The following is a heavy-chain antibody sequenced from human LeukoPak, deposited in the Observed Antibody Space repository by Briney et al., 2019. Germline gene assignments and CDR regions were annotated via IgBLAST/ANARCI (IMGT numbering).Heavy chain of an antibody. D-gene: IGHD2-21*02. CDR1: GFTFSSYG. CDR2: IWYDGSNK. J-gene: IGHJ4*02. V-gene: IGHV3-33*01. Sequence: GRPLRLSCAASGFTFSSYGMHWVRQAPGKGLEWVAIIWYDGSNKNYADSVKGRFTISRDNSKNTLYLQMNSLRAEDTAVYYCARDRRGDILDYWGQGTLVTVSS. CDR3: ARDRRGDILDY.